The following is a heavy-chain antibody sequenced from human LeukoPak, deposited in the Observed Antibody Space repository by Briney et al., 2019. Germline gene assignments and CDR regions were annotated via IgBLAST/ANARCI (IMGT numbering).Heavy chain of an antibody. D-gene: IGHD3-10*01. Sequence: GGSLRLSCVASGFSFRSFGMHWVRQAPGKGLEWVAFIYYDGTNTYYADSLKGRITISRDNSKNTLYLQLSSLRAEDTAVYHCANGASGSYSPFQYWDQGTLVTVSS. J-gene: IGHJ4*02. CDR2: IYYDGTNT. CDR3: ANGASGSYSPFQY. CDR1: GFSFRSFG. V-gene: IGHV3-30*02.